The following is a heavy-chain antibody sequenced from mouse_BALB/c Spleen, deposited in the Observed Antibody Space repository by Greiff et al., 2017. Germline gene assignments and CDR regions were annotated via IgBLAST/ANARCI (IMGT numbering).Heavy chain of an antibody. V-gene: IGHV1-54*01. CDR3: ARDGNYDAMDY. CDR1: GYAFTNYL. Sequence: QVQLKQSGAELVRPGTSVKVSCKASGYAFTNYLIEWVKQRPGQGLEWIGVINPGSGGTNYNEKFKGKATLTADKSSSTAYMQLSSLTSDDSAVYFCARDGNYDAMDYWGQGTTLTVSS. D-gene: IGHD2-1*01. J-gene: IGHJ2*01. CDR2: INPGSGGT.